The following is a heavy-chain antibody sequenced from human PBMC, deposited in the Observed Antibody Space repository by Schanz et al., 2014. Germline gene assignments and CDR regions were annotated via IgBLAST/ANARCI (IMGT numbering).Heavy chain of an antibody. V-gene: IGHV1-69*02. J-gene: IGHJ4*02. CDR1: GGTFSSFG. D-gene: IGHD3-22*01. CDR3: ARSNYYDNSDYYNSFDY. Sequence: VQLEQSGAEVKKPGSSVKVSCKASGGTFSSFGINWVRQAPGQGLEWMGRIIPSLGLAKYEQKFQDKVTITADRSTSTAYMEVSRLRPEDTAVYYCARSNYYDNSDYYNSFDYWGQGTLVTVSS. CDR2: IIPSLGLA.